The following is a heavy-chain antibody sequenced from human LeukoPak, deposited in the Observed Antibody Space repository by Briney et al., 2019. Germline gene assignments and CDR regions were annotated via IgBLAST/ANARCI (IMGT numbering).Heavy chain of an antibody. J-gene: IGHJ4*02. Sequence: SETLSLTCTVSGGSISSYYWSWIRQAPGKGLEWIGRIYTSGSTNYNPSLKSRVTMSVDTSKNQFSLKLSSVTAADTAVYYCAREGPGYSSGWYFDCWGQGTLVTVSS. V-gene: IGHV4-4*07. D-gene: IGHD6-19*01. CDR2: IYTSGST. CDR1: GGSISSYY. CDR3: AREGPGYSSGWYFDC.